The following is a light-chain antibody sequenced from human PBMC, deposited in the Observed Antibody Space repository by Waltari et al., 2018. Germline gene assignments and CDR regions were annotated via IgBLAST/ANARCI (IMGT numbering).Light chain of an antibody. V-gene: IGKV1-5*01. CDR2: GAS. Sequence: DFQMTQSPSTLAASVGDRVTIACRASHSIDYWLAWYQQKPGKAPKLLIYGASNLDSGGPSRCSGSGSGTEFALTISSLQPDDFATYYCQQYRDYPLTFGGGTNLEIK. CDR1: HSIDYW. J-gene: IGKJ4*01. CDR3: QQYRDYPLT.